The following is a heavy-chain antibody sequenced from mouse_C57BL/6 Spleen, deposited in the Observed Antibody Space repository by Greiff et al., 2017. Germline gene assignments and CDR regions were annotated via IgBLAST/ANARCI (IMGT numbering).Heavy chain of an antibody. V-gene: IGHV1-7*01. CDR3: ARWEYDHDGGDY. CDR2: INPSSGYT. D-gene: IGHD2-4*01. Sequence: QVQLQQSGAELAKPGASVKLSCKASGYTFTSYWMHWVKQRPGQGLEWIGYINPSSGYTKYNQTFKDKATLTADKSSSTAYMHLSSLTYEDSAAYYCARWEYDHDGGDYWGQGTTLTVSS. J-gene: IGHJ2*01. CDR1: GYTFTSYW.